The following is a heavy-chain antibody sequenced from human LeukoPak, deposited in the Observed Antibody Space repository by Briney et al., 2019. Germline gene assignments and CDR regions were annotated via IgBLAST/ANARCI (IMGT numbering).Heavy chain of an antibody. CDR3: ARSPTTVTTPSAFDI. V-gene: IGHV4-4*07. Sequence: SETLSLTCTVSGGSISSYYWNWIRQPAGKGLEWIGRIYTSGSTNYNPSLKSRVTMSVDTSKNQLSLKLSSVTAADTAVYYCARSPTTVTTPSAFDIWGQGTMVTVSP. CDR2: IYTSGST. D-gene: IGHD4-17*01. CDR1: GGSISSYY. J-gene: IGHJ3*02.